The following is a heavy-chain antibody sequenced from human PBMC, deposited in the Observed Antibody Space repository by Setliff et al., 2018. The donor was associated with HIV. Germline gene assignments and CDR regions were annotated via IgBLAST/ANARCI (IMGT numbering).Heavy chain of an antibody. CDR2: INSKSGDT. J-gene: IGHJ5*02. CDR3: SRRRCSAASCPDNSWNWLDP. CDR1: GYTFSGYY. D-gene: IGHD2-15*01. Sequence: ASVKVSCKASGYTFSGYYIHWVRQAPGQGLEWMGWINSKSGDTNYAQKFQGRVTMTRDTSISTAYMELFRLRSDDTAVYYCSRRRCSAASCPDNSWNWLDPWGQGTLVTVSS. V-gene: IGHV1-2*02.